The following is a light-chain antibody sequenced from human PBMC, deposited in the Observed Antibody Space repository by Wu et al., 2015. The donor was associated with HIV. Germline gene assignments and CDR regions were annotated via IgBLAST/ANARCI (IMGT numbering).Light chain of an antibody. CDR2: GAS. CDR1: QSIGSN. Sequence: EIVMTQSPATLSVSPGERATLSCRASQSIGSNLAWYQQKPGQAPRLLIYGASTRATGIPARFIGSGSGTEFTLTISSLQPEDVATYYCQRYYHTAPWTFGQGTQVEIK. J-gene: IGKJ1*01. CDR3: QRYYHTAPWT. V-gene: IGKV3-15*01.